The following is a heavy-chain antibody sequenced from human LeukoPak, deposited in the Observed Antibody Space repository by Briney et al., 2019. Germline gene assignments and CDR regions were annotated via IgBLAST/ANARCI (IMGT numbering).Heavy chain of an antibody. CDR1: GFTVSSNY. CDR2: ITGSSTWT. CDR3: ARELVSLGTGYFDL. D-gene: IGHD7-27*01. J-gene: IGHJ2*01. V-gene: IGHV3-53*01. Sequence: GGSLRLSCAASGFTVSSNYMSWVRQAPGKGLEWVSGITGSSTWTYYADSVRGRFTISRDNARNTLHLQMNNLTADDTAIYYCARELVSLGTGYFDLWGRGTLVTVSS.